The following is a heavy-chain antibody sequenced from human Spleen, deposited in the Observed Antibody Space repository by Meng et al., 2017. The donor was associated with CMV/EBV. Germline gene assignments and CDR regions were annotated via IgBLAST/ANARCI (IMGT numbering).Heavy chain of an antibody. Sequence: ESLKISCTVSGGSISSSNYYWGWIRQPPGKGLEWIGSIYYSGSTYYNPSLKSRVTISLDTSKNQFSLKLSSVTAADTAVYYCARVPIYRYSGYDWYFDYWGQGTLVTVSS. CDR2: IYYSGST. J-gene: IGHJ4*02. V-gene: IGHV4-39*07. CDR1: GGSISSSNYY. CDR3: ARVPIYRYSGYDWYFDY. D-gene: IGHD5-12*01.